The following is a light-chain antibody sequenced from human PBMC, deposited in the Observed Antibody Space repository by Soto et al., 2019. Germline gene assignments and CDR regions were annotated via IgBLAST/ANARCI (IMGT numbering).Light chain of an antibody. CDR1: QSIAKS. V-gene: IGKV1-39*01. CDR2: SAS. J-gene: IGKJ4*01. Sequence: DIQMTQSPSSLSASVGDRVTITCRASQSIAKSLNWYQQKPGKAPKLLIHSASTLQSGVPSRFSGGGTGTDFTLTIDSLQPEDFATYHCQQLNSYPFTFGGGTKVEIK. CDR3: QQLNSYPFT.